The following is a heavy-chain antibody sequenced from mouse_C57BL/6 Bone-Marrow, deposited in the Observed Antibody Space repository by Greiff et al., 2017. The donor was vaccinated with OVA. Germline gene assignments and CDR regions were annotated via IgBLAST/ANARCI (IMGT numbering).Heavy chain of an antibody. CDR2: IWSDGST. D-gene: IGHD1-1*01. J-gene: IGHJ1*03. CDR1: GFSLTSYG. Sequence: QVQLQQSGPGLVAPSGFSLTSYGVHWVRQPPGKGLEWLVVIWSDGSTTYNSALKSRLSISKDNSKSQVFLKMNSLQTDDTAMYYCARHYYGSSYWYFDVWGTGTTVTVSS. V-gene: IGHV2-6-1*01. CDR3: ARHYYGSSYWYFDV.